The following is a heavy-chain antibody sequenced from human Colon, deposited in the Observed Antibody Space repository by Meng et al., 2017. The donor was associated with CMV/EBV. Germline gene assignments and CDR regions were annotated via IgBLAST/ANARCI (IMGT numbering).Heavy chain of an antibody. J-gene: IGHJ4*02. D-gene: IGHD4-11*01. Sequence: SGFTFSTYAMSWVRQAPGKGLEWVSTISSSGGKTYYADSMKGRFTVSRDNSMNMLYLQMNSLRAEDTALFYCAKTMTTVTNSRNYFDCWGQGALVTVSS. V-gene: IGHV3-23*01. CDR2: ISSSGGKT. CDR3: AKTMTTVTNSRNYFDC. CDR1: GFTFSTYA.